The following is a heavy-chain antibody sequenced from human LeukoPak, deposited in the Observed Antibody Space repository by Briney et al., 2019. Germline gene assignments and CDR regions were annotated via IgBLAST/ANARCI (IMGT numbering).Heavy chain of an antibody. J-gene: IGHJ5*02. D-gene: IGHD3-3*01. CDR2: IYDSGRT. Sequence: PSETLSLTCTVSGGSISSYYWSWIRQPPGKGLEWIGYIYDSGRTNHNPSLKSRVTISVDTSKNQFSLKLSSVTAADTAVYYCARGGSGVVTTRRDNWFDPWGQGTLVTVSS. V-gene: IGHV4-59*01. CDR3: ARGGSGVVTTRRDNWFDP. CDR1: GGSISSYY.